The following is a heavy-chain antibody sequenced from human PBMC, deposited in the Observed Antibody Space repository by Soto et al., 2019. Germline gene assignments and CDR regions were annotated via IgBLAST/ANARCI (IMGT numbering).Heavy chain of an antibody. CDR1: GGTFSSYA. Sequence: QVQLVQSGAEVKKPGSSVKVSCKASGGTFSSYAISWVRQAPGQGLEWMGGIIPIFGTANYAQKFQGRVTITADESTSTAYMELSSLRSEDTAVYYCASWDTAMLGSGGGFYGMDVWGQGTTVTVSS. J-gene: IGHJ6*02. D-gene: IGHD5-18*01. V-gene: IGHV1-69*01. CDR2: IIPIFGTA. CDR3: ASWDTAMLGSGGGFYGMDV.